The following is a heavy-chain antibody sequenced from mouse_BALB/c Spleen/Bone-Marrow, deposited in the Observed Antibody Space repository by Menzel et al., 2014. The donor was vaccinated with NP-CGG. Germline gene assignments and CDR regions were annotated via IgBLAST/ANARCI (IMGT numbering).Heavy chain of an antibody. V-gene: IGHV1-7*01. D-gene: IGHD1-1*01. J-gene: IGHJ2*01. Sequence: VQLQQSGAELAKPGASVKMSCKASGYTFTNYWMHWVKQRPGQGLERIGYINPSTGYTEYNQKFKDKAILTADKSSSTAYMQLSSLTSEDSAVYYCARIYYYGRDYWGQGTTLTVSS. CDR1: GYTFTNYW. CDR2: INPSTGYT. CDR3: ARIYYYGRDY.